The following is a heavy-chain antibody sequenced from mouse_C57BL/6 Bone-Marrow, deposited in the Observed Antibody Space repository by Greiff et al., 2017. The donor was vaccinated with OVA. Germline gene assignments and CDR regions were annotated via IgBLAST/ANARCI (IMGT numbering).Heavy chain of an antibody. CDR1: GYTFTDHT. CDR2: IYPRDGST. CDR3: NYDYDEGSWFAY. J-gene: IGHJ3*01. Sequence: VKLMESDAELVKPGASVKISCKVSGYTFTDHTIHWMKQRPEQGLEWIGYIYPRDGSTTYNEKFKGKATLTADKSSSTAYMQLNSLTSEDSAVYFCNYDYDEGSWFAYWGQGTLVTVSA. D-gene: IGHD2-4*01. V-gene: IGHV1-78*01.